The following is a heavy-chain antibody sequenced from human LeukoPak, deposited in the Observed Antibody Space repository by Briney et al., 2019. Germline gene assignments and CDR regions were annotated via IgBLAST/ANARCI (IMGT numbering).Heavy chain of an antibody. Sequence: KSSETLSLTCAVYGESPDNYYWMFVRQPPRKGLQWIGETTYRGGPSYNPAFKSRVSISIDASLRQIPLTLRSLTVADTAVYHCAPYGGDWSFDWGQGTLVTVSS. D-gene: IGHD2-21*01. CDR1: GESPDNYY. V-gene: IGHV4-34*01. J-gene: IGHJ4*02. CDR2: TTYRGGP. CDR3: APYGGDWSFD.